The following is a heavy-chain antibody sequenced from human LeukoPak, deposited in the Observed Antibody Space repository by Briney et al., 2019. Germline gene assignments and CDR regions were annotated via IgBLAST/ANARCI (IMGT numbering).Heavy chain of an antibody. CDR3: ARRDIVVVVSASDY. CDR2: ITASGDRT. V-gene: IGHV3-23*01. CDR1: GFTFSDYV. Sequence: GESPRLVCAASGFTFSDYVVIWVRQAPGMGLLGSSGITASGDRTFYGDSVRGRFTMSRDNSKNTVYLQMNSLRVDDTAVYYCARRDIVVVVSASDYWGQGTLVTVSS. D-gene: IGHD2-15*01. J-gene: IGHJ4*02.